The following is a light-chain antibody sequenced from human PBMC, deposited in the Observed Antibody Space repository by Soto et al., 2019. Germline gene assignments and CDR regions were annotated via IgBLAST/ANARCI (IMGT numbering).Light chain of an antibody. V-gene: IGKV1-39*01. CDR1: QSISNY. J-gene: IGKJ4*01. CDR3: QQNYNIPLT. CDR2: AAS. Sequence: DLQMTQSPSSLSASVGDRVTITCRASQSISNYLNWYQQKPGKAPKLLIYAASTLQSGVPSRFSGSGSGTDFTLTISSLQPEDFATYSCQQNYNIPLTFGGGTKVEIK.